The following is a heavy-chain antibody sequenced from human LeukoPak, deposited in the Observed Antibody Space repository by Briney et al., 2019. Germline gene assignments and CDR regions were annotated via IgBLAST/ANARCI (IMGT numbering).Heavy chain of an antibody. CDR3: AKSGQQLVPSSFDY. Sequence: GGSLRLSCAASGFTFSDYYMSWIRQAPGKGLEWVSYISSSGSTIYYADSVKGRFTISRDNAKNSLYLQMNSLRAEDTAVYYCAKSGQQLVPSSFDYWGQGTLVTVSS. CDR1: GFTFSDYY. J-gene: IGHJ4*02. D-gene: IGHD6-13*01. V-gene: IGHV3-11*04. CDR2: ISSSGSTI.